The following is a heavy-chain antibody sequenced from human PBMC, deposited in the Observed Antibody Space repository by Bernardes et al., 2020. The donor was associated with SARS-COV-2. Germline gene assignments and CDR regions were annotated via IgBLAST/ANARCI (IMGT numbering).Heavy chain of an antibody. CDR2: LYYSGST. Sequence: ETLSLTCTVPGGSLSSYYWSLIRPPPGKGLEWIGYLYYSGSTNYNPSLKSRVNISLDTSKNQLSLNLSSVTGADTAVYYCADYCISTSCNFDYWGQGTLVTVSS. CDR3: ADYCISTSCNFDY. CDR1: GGSLSSYY. V-gene: IGHV4-59*01. J-gene: IGHJ4*02. D-gene: IGHD2-2*01.